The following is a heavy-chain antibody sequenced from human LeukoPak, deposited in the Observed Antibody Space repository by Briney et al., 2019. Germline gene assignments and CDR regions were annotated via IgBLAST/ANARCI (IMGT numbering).Heavy chain of an antibody. CDR1: GFTFSSYS. V-gene: IGHV3-23*01. CDR3: AKGVRGYYYYYMDV. D-gene: IGHD3-10*01. Sequence: GGSLRLSCVVTGFTFSSYSMSWVRQAPGKGLEWVSAISGSGDSTYYADSVKGRFTISRDNSKNTLYLQMNSLRAEDTAVYYCAKGVRGYYYYYMDVWGKGTTVTVSS. CDR2: ISGSGDST. J-gene: IGHJ6*03.